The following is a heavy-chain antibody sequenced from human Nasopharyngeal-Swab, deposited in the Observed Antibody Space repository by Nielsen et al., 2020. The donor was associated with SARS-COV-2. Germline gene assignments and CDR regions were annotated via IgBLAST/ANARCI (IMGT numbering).Heavy chain of an antibody. V-gene: IGHV4-59*02. CDR3: ARIPREYWFDP. D-gene: IGHD3-10*01. Sequence: SETLSLTCSVSGGSVSSYYWSWIRQPPGKGLEWIGYIYYSGSTNYNPSLKSRVTISVDTSENQFSLKLSSVTAADTAVYYCARIPREYWFDPWGQGTLVTVSS. CDR1: GGSVSSYY. J-gene: IGHJ5*02. CDR2: IYYSGST.